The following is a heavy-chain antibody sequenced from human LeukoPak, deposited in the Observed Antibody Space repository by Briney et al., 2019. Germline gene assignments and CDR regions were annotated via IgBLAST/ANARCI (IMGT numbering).Heavy chain of an antibody. D-gene: IGHD4-11*01. CDR2: INHSGST. J-gene: IGHJ6*02. Sequence: KASETLSLTCAVYGGSFSGYYWSWIRQPPGKGLEWIGEINHSGSTNYNPSLKSQVTISVDTSKNQFSLKLSSVTAADTAVYYCARETVTTFMDVWGQGTTVTVSS. CDR3: ARETVTTFMDV. V-gene: IGHV4-34*01. CDR1: GGSFSGYY.